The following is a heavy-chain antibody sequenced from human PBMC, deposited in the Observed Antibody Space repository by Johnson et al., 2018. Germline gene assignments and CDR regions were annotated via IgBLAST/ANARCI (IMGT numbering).Heavy chain of an antibody. CDR2: MNPNSGNT. D-gene: IGHD6-13*01. J-gene: IGHJ3*01. Sequence: QVQLVQSGAEVKKPGASVKVSCKASGYTFTSYDINWVRQATGQGLEWMGWMNPNSGNTGYAQKFQGRVTMTRNTSISTAYMELSSLRAEDTAVYYGARTAADSDAFDFWGQGTMVTVSS. CDR3: ARTAADSDAFDF. CDR1: GYTFTSYD. V-gene: IGHV1-8*01.